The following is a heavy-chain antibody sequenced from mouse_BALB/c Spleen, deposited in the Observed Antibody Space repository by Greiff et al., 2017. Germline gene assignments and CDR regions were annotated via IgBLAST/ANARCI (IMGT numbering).Heavy chain of an antibody. D-gene: IGHD2-1*01. CDR1: GFTFSSYT. J-gene: IGHJ4*01. CDR3: TRGSDGNYVNYAMDY. Sequence: EVKLVESGGGLVKPGGSLKLSCAASGFTFSSYTMSWVRQTPEKRLEWVATISSGGSYTYYPDSVKGRFTISRDNAKNTLYLQMSSLKSEDTAMYYCTRGSDGNYVNYAMDYWGQGTSVTVSS. CDR2: ISSGGSYT. V-gene: IGHV5-6-4*01.